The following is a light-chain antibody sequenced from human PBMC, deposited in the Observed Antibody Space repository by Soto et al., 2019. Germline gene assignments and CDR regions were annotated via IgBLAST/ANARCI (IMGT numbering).Light chain of an antibody. Sequence: EIVLTQSPATLSLSPGERATLSCRASQNINTHLAWYQQRPGQVPRLLIYEASNRATGIPARFSGSGSGTDFTLTISSLEPEDFAVYYCLQRSNWLTFGGGTKVAIK. CDR2: EAS. J-gene: IGKJ4*01. CDR3: LQRSNWLT. V-gene: IGKV3-11*01. CDR1: QNINTH.